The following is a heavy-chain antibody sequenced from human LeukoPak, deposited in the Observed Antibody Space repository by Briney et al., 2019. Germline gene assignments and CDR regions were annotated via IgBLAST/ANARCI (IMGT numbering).Heavy chain of an antibody. D-gene: IGHD6-19*01. V-gene: IGHV3-30*02. CDR1: GFTFSSYG. CDR3: AKDSRDSSGWHIFDC. CDR2: IRYDGSNK. Sequence: GGSLRLSCAASGFTFSSYGMHWVRQAPGKGLEWVAFIRYDGSNKYYADSVKGRFTISRDNSKNTLYLQMNSLRAEDTAVYYCAKDSRDSSGWHIFDCWGQGTLVTVSS. J-gene: IGHJ4*02.